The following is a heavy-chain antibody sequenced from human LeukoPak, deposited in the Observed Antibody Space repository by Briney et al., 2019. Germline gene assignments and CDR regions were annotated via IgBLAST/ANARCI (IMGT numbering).Heavy chain of an antibody. V-gene: IGHV4-59*13. CDR1: GGAISGYS. CDR2: VYYSGST. Sequence: SETLSLTCTLSGGAISGYSWSWIRQPPGKGLEWIGYVYYSGSTNCSPSLKSRVTISVDTSKNQVSLKLSSVTAADTAVYYCARMGIAAGGSSGRWFDPWGQGTLVTVSS. CDR3: ARMGIAAGGSSGRWFDP. J-gene: IGHJ5*02. D-gene: IGHD6-13*01.